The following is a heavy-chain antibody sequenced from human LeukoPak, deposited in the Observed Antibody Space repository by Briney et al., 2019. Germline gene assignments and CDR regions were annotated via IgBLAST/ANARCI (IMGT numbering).Heavy chain of an antibody. D-gene: IGHD3-10*01. Sequence: ASVTVSSTASGYTFTSYDINWVRQAPGQGDEWMGWMNPNSANTAYAQKFQGTVTMTRNTSISTAYMELSSLRSEDTAVYCCARDAGSYYQNWGQGTLVTVSS. CDR3: ARDAGSYYQN. V-gene: IGHV1-8*01. CDR2: MNPNSANT. J-gene: IGHJ4*02. CDR1: GYTFTSYD.